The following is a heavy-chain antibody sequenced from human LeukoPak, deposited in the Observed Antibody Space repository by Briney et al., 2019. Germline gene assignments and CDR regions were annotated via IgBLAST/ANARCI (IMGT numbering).Heavy chain of an antibody. D-gene: IGHD3-22*01. CDR3: AKGRSAPAYTIVEC. CDR1: GGSFSGYY. J-gene: IGHJ4*02. V-gene: IGHV4-34*01. Sequence: SETLSLTCAVYGGSFSGYYWSWIRQPPGKGLEWIGEINHSGSTNYNPSLKSRVTISVDTSKNQFSLKLTSVTAEDTAVYYCAKGRSAPAYTIVECWGQGTLVTVSS. CDR2: INHSGST.